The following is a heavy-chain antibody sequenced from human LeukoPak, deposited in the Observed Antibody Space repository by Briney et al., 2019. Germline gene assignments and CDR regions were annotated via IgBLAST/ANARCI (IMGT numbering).Heavy chain of an antibody. D-gene: IGHD3-22*01. Sequence: GGSLRLSCAASGFTFSSYSMNWVRQAPGKGLEWVSSISSSSSYIYYADSVKGRFTISRDNAKNSLYLQMNSLRAEDTAVYYCARGAYYYDSSGYYGAFDIWGQGTMVTVSS. CDR3: ARGAYYYDSSGYYGAFDI. CDR2: ISSSSSYI. J-gene: IGHJ3*02. V-gene: IGHV3-21*01. CDR1: GFTFSSYS.